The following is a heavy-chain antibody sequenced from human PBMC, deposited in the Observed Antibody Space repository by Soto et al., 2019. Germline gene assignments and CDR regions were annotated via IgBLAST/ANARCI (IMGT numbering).Heavy chain of an antibody. V-gene: IGHV3-33*01. CDR2: IWYDGSNK. CDR3: ASRVKYCSSTSCYWAGYYYGMDV. J-gene: IGHJ6*02. CDR1: GFTSSSYG. D-gene: IGHD2-2*01. Sequence: LSCAASGFTSSSYGMHWVRQAPGKGLEWVAVIWYDGSNKYYADSVKGRFTISRDNSKNTLYLQMNSLRAEDTAVYYCASRVKYCSSTSCYWAGYYYGMDVWGQGTTVTAP.